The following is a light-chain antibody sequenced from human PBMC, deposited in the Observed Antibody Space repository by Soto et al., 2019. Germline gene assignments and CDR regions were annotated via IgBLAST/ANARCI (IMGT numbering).Light chain of an antibody. CDR3: ATWDDSLNALYV. CDR1: SSDVGGYDF. V-gene: IGLV2-11*01. J-gene: IGLJ1*01. Sequence: QSVLTQPRSVSGSPGQSVTISCTGTSSDVGGYDFVSWYQQHPGKAPKLMISDVSKRPSGVPDRFSGSKSGNTASLTISGLQAEDEADYYCATWDDSLNALYVFGTGTKVTVL. CDR2: DVS.